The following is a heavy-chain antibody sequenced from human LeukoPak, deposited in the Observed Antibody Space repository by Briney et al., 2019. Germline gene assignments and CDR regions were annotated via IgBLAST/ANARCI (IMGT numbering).Heavy chain of an antibody. CDR2: MNPNSGNT. D-gene: IGHD2-15*01. CDR1: GYTFTSYD. CDR3: ARGVGLRRGWREIDY. J-gene: IGHJ4*02. Sequence: ASVKVSCKASGYTFTSYDINWVRQAPGQGLEWMGWMNPNSGNTGYAQKFQGRVAITRNTSISTAYMELSSLRSEDTAVYYCARGVGLRRGWREIDYWGQGTLVTVSS. V-gene: IGHV1-8*03.